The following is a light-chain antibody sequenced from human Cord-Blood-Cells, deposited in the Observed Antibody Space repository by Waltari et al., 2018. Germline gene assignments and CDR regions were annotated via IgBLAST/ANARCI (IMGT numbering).Light chain of an antibody. CDR2: EVS. CDR1: SSDFGGYNY. Sequence: QSALTQPPSASGSPGQSVPISCTGTSSDFGGYNYVPWYQQHPGKAPKRRIYEVSKRPSGVPDRFSGSKSGNTASLTVSGLQAEDEADYYCSSYAGSNNYVFGTGTKVTVL. J-gene: IGLJ1*01. V-gene: IGLV2-8*01. CDR3: SSYAGSNNYV.